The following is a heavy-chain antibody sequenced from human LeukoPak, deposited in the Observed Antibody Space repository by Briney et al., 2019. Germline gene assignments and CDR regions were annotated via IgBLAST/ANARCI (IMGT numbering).Heavy chain of an antibody. J-gene: IGHJ4*02. CDR1: GGSISSSSYY. Sequence: SETLSLTCTVSGGSISSSSYYWGWIRQPPGKGLEWIGSSYYSGSTYYNPSLKSRVTISVDTSKNQFSLKLSSVTAADTAVYYCARESNSPFDCWGQGTLVTVPS. D-gene: IGHD2-21*01. CDR2: SYYSGST. V-gene: IGHV4-39*07. CDR3: ARESNSPFDC.